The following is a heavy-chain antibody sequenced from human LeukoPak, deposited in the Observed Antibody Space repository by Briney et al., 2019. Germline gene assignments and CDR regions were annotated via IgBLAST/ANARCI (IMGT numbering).Heavy chain of an antibody. Sequence: SETLSLTCTVSGGSISSYYWSWIRQPPGKGLEWIGYIYYSGSTNYNPSLKSRVTISVDTSKNQFSLKLSSVTAADTAVYYCARHETRYDILTGYYMGVIDYWGQGTQVTVSS. J-gene: IGHJ4*02. D-gene: IGHD3-9*01. CDR1: GGSISSYY. V-gene: IGHV4-59*08. CDR3: ARHETRYDILTGYYMGVIDY. CDR2: IYYSGST.